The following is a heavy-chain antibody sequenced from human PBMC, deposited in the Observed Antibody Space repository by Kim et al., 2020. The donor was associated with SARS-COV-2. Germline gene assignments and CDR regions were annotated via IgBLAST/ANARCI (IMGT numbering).Heavy chain of an antibody. CDR2: ISYDGSNK. D-gene: IGHD3-22*01. Sequence: GGSLRLSCAASGFTFSSYAMHWVRQAPGKGLEWVAVISYDGSNKYYADSVKGRFTISRDNSKNTLYLQMNSLRAEDTAVYYCARDLGYYDHNHFDYWGQGTLVTVSS. V-gene: IGHV3-30-3*01. CDR1: GFTFSSYA. J-gene: IGHJ4*02. CDR3: ARDLGYYDHNHFDY.